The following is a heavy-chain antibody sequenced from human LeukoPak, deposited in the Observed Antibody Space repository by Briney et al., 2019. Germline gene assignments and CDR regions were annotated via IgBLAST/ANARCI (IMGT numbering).Heavy chain of an antibody. CDR2: IWYDGSNK. CDR3: AKVMYTSSSYYYYAMDV. J-gene: IGHJ6*02. V-gene: IGHV3-30*02. CDR1: GFTFSSYG. D-gene: IGHD6-6*01. Sequence: GGSLRLSCAASGFTFSSYGMHWVRQAPGKGLEWVAVIWYDGSNKYYADSVKGRFTISRDNSKNTLYLQMNSLRAEDTAVYYCAKVMYTSSSYYYYAMDVWGQGTTVTVSS.